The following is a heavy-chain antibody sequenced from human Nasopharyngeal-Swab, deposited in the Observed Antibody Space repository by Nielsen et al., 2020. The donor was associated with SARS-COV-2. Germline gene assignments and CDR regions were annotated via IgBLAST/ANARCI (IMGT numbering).Heavy chain of an antibody. CDR3: ARDSGAVGTDY. V-gene: IGHV1-2*04. J-gene: IGHJ4*02. D-gene: IGHD6-19*01. CDR2: INPNSGGT. CDR1: GYTFTGYY. Sequence: ASVKVSCKASGYTFTGYYMHWVRQAPGQGLEWMGWINPNSGGTNYAQKFQGWVTMTSDTSISTAYMELSRLRSDDTAVYYCARDSGAVGTDYWDQGTLVTVSS.